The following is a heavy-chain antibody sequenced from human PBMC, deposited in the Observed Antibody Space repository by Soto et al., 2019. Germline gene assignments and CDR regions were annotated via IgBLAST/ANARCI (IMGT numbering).Heavy chain of an antibody. V-gene: IGHV1-2*04. J-gene: IGHJ3*02. Sequence: ASVKVSCKASGYTFTGYYMHWVRQAPGQGLEWMGWINPNSGGTNYAQKFQGWVTMTRDTSISTAYMELSRLRSDDTAVYYCARVPHSGYSYADDAFDIWGQGTMVTVS. D-gene: IGHD5-18*01. CDR3: ARVPHSGYSYADDAFDI. CDR1: GYTFTGYY. CDR2: INPNSGGT.